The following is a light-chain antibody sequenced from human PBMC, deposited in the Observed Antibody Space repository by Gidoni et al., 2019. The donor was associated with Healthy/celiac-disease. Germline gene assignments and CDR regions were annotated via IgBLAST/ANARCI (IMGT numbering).Light chain of an antibody. V-gene: IGKV3-11*01. J-gene: IGKJ5*01. CDR1: QSVSSY. CDR2: DAS. CDR3: QQRSNWPPPIT. Sequence: ELVLTQSPVTLSLSPGERATLSCRASQSVSSYLAWYQQKPGQAPRLLIYDASNRATGIPARFSGSGSGTDFTLTISSLEPEDFAVYYCQQRSNWPPPITFGQGTRLEIK.